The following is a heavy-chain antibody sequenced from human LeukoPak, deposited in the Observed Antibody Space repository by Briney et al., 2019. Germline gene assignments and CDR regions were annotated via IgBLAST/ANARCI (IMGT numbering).Heavy chain of an antibody. CDR3: ATTVTTSNLGAFGI. Sequence: PGGSLRLSCAASRFTFSNYYMTWIRQAPGKGLQWVSYISSTGDTIFYADSVKGRFTISRDNAKNSLYLQMNSLRAEDTAVYYCATTVTTSNLGAFGIWGQGAMVTVSS. CDR2: ISSTGDTI. CDR1: RFTFSNYY. J-gene: IGHJ3*02. D-gene: IGHD4-17*01. V-gene: IGHV3-11*04.